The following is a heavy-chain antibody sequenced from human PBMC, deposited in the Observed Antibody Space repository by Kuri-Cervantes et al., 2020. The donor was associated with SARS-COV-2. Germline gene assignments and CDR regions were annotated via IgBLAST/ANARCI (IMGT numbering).Heavy chain of an antibody. D-gene: IGHD3-3*01. J-gene: IGHJ4*02. CDR2: IYYSGST. CDR1: GGSISSGDYY. Sequence: SETLSLTCTVSGGSISSGDYYWSWIRQPPGKGLEWIGYIYYSGSTYYNPSLKSRVTISVDTSKNQFSLKLSSVTAADTAVYYCARRSFWSGYYNTYYFDYWGQGTLVTVSS. V-gene: IGHV4-30-4*01. CDR3: ARRSFWSGYYNTYYFDY.